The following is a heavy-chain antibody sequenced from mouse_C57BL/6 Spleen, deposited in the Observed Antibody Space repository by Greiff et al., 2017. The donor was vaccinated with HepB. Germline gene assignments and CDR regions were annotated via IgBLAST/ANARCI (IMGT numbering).Heavy chain of an antibody. CDR3: ARWAIYYYAMDY. CDR1: GYTFTSYW. J-gene: IGHJ4*01. V-gene: IGHV1-50*01. D-gene: IGHD3-1*01. Sequence: QVQLKQPGAELVKPGASVKLSCKASGYTFTSYWMQWVKQRPGQGLEWIGEIDPSDSYTNYNQKFKGKATLTVDTSSSTAYMQLSSLTSEDSAVYYCARWAIYYYAMDYWGQGTSVTVSS. CDR2: IDPSDSYT.